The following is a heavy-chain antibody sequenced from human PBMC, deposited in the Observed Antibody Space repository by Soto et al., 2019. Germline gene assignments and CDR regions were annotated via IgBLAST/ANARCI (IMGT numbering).Heavy chain of an antibody. D-gene: IGHD3-10*01. CDR2: TNCYNGNT. Sequence: VQVVQSGAEVKKPGASVKVSCKTSGYTFSSYGISWVRQAPGQGLEWMGWTNCYNGNTNYAPKFQGRVTMTIDTSTSTAYMESSSLISDDTAVYYCARVWFGELSSDYWGQGTLVTVSS. CDR3: ARVWFGELSSDY. V-gene: IGHV1-18*01. J-gene: IGHJ4*02. CDR1: GYTFSSYG.